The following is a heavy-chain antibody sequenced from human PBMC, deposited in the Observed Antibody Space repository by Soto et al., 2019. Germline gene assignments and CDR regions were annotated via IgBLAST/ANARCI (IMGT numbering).Heavy chain of an antibody. Sequence: EVQLLESGGGLVQPGGSLRLSCAASGFTFSNYAMSWVRQAPGKGLEWVSAISGSGGSTYYADSVKGRFTISRDNSKNTLYLQMNSLRAEDTAVYYCAKDIVVVVAATRTPFDYWGQGTLVTVSS. V-gene: IGHV3-23*01. J-gene: IGHJ4*02. CDR2: ISGSGGST. CDR1: GFTFSNYA. CDR3: AKDIVVVVAATRTPFDY. D-gene: IGHD2-15*01.